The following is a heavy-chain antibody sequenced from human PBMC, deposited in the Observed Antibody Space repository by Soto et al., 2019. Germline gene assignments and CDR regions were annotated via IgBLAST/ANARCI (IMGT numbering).Heavy chain of an antibody. CDR3: AKYSSGWYAFGY. CDR2: ISYDGSNK. V-gene: IGHV3-30*18. D-gene: IGHD6-19*01. CDR1: GFTFSSYG. Sequence: PGGSLRLSCAASGFTFSSYGMHWVRQAPGKGLEWVAVISYDGSNKYYADSVKGRFTISRDNSKNTLYLQMNSLRAEDTAVYYCAKYSSGWYAFGYWGQGTLVTVSS. J-gene: IGHJ4*02.